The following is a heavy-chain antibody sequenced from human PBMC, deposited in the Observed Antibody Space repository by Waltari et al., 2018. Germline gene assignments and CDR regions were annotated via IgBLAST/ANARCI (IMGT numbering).Heavy chain of an antibody. V-gene: IGHV3-9*01. CDR2: ITYNSGAI. CDR1: GFNFKGYG. CDR3: AKTPWSGRYYSYYYMDV. J-gene: IGHJ6*03. D-gene: IGHD3-3*01. Sequence: EVQLVESGGGLVQPGGSLTLSCAGSGFNFKGYGRHWLRQPPGKGLEWVSGITYNSGAIGYADSVKGRFTISRDNARHSLSLQMNSLRPEDTALYFCAKTPWSGRYYSYYYMDVWGKGTTVTVSS.